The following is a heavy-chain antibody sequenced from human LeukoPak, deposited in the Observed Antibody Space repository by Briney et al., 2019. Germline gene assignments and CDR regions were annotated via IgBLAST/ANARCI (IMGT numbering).Heavy chain of an antibody. CDR1: GGSISSSSYY. J-gene: IGHJ4*02. CDR2: IYYSGST. V-gene: IGHV4-39*07. Sequence: PSETLSLTCTVSGGSISSSSYYWGWIRQPPGTGLEWIGSIYYSGSTYYNPSLKSRVTIPVDTSRNQFSLKLSSVTAADTAVYYCARAEGFIVGATLGEYCFDYWGQGTLVTVSS. D-gene: IGHD1-26*01. CDR3: ARAEGFIVGATLGEYCFDY.